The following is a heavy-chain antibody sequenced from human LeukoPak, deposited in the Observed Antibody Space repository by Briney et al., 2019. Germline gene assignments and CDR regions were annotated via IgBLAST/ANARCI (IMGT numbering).Heavy chain of an antibody. J-gene: IGHJ4*02. V-gene: IGHV1-2*02. Sequence: ASVKVSCKASGYTFTDYPLHWVRQAPGQGLEWMGWINPNSGGANYAQKFQGRVSMTRDTSISTAYMELRSLRSDDTAVYYCARDDTAIFDYWGQGTLVTVSS. CDR3: ARDDTAIFDY. CDR2: INPNSGGA. D-gene: IGHD5-18*01. CDR1: GYTFTDYP.